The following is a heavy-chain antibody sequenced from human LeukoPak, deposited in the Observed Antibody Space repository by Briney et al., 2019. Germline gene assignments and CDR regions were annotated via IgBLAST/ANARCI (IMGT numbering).Heavy chain of an antibody. CDR2: INANSGTR. J-gene: IGHJ5*01. D-gene: IGHD6-19*01. CDR3: AKPISGGLAVTADWFAP. V-gene: IGHV3-23*01. Sequence: GGSLRLSCEASGFAFSFFAMSWLRQAPGKGLEWVCTINANSGTRSYAASVRGRFTISRDNSKNTLYLQLNTLRADDTAVYYCAKPISGGLAVTADWFAPWGQGTLVVVSS. CDR1: GFAFSFFA.